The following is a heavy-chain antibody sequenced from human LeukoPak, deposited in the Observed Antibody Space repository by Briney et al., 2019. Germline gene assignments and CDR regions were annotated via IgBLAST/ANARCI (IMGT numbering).Heavy chain of an antibody. CDR1: GFSVRTGGVG. J-gene: IGHJ5*02. CDR3: GHRLNSAMGAFDP. D-gene: IGHD1-26*01. Sequence: SGPTLVKPPQTLTLTFTFSGFSVRTGGVGVGWIRQPPGKALEWLSVIYWNDDKLYSPSLESRLTISKDTSKNQVVLTMTNMDPVDTATYYCGHRLNSAMGAFDPWGQGTLVTVSS. V-gene: IGHV2-5*01. CDR2: IYWNDDK.